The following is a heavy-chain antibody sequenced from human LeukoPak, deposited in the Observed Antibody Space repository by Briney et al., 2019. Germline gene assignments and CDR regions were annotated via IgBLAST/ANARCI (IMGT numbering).Heavy chain of an antibody. CDR3: ITDPGDYEDF. CDR2: IKSKTDGETR. V-gene: IGHV3-15*01. Sequence: PGGSLRLSCAASGFSFTNAWMSWVRQAPGKGLEWVGRIKSKTDGETRDYAAPVRGRFAIPRDDSKNTLFLLMNSLKSDDTAVYFCITDPGDYEDFWGQGTLVTVSS. CDR1: GFSFTNAW. D-gene: IGHD4-17*01. J-gene: IGHJ4*02.